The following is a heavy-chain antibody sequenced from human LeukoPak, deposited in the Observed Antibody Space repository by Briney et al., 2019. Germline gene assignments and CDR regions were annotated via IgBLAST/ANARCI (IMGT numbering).Heavy chain of an antibody. CDR3: ARGWNWNRPYYFDY. CDR1: GFSISSGYY. Sequence: PSETLSLTCAVSGFSISSGYYWDWIRQPPGKGLEWIGSIYHSGSTYYNPSLKSRVTISVDTPKNQFSLKLSSVTAADTAVYYCARGWNWNRPYYFDYWGQGTLVTVSS. V-gene: IGHV4-38-2*01. J-gene: IGHJ4*02. D-gene: IGHD1-1*01. CDR2: IYHSGST.